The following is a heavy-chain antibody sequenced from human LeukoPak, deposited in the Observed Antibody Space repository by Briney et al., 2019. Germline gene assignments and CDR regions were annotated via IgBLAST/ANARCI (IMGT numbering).Heavy chain of an antibody. CDR2: VNHSGST. CDR1: GGSFSGYY. CDR3: ARGLGFWSGYYKLDY. J-gene: IGHJ4*02. Sequence: SETLSLTCAVYGGSFSGYYWSWIRQPPGKGLEWIGEVNHSGSTNYNPSLKSRVTISVDTSKNQFSLKLSSVTAADTAVYYCARGLGFWSGYYKLDYWGQGTLVTVSS. V-gene: IGHV4-34*01. D-gene: IGHD3-3*01.